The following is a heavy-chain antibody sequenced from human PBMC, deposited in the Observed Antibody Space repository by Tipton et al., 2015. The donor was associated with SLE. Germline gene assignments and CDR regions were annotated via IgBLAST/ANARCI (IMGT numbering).Heavy chain of an antibody. CDR3: ARGRGLGAQSWFDP. J-gene: IGHJ5*02. CDR2: IYYSGST. Sequence: TLSLTCTVSGGSISSYYRSWIRQPPGKGLEWIGYIYYSGSTNYNPSLKSRVTISVDTSKNQFSLKLSSVTAADTAVYYCARGRGLGAQSWFDPWGQGSLGTVSS. V-gene: IGHV4-59*01. CDR1: GGSISSYY. D-gene: IGHD1-26*01.